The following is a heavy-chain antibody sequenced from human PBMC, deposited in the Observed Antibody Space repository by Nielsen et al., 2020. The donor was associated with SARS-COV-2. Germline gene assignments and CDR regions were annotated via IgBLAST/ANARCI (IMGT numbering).Heavy chain of an antibody. CDR2: IYYSGST. D-gene: IGHD2-21*01. CDR3: ARAAHYLYYYHGMDV. J-gene: IGHJ6*02. Sequence: SETLSLTCTVSGGSISSYYWSWIRQPPGKGLEWIGYIYYSGSTNYNPSFQGQVTISADKSISTAYLQWSSLKASDTAMYFCARAAHYLYYYHGMDVWGQGTTVTVSS. V-gene: IGHV4-59*12. CDR1: GGSISSYY.